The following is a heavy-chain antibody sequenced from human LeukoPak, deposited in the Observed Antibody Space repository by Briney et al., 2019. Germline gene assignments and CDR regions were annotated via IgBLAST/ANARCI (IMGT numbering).Heavy chain of an antibody. V-gene: IGHV3-23*01. CDR2: ISGSGGST. CDR1: GFTFSSYA. Sequence: PGGSLRLSCAASGFTFSSYAMSWVRQAPGKGLEWVSAISGSGGSTYYADSVKGRFTISRDNSKNTLYLQMNSLRAEDTAVYYCAKDAGDYGYYYYYGMDVWGQGTTVTVSS. J-gene: IGHJ6*02. CDR3: AKDAGDYGYYYYYGMDV. D-gene: IGHD4-17*01.